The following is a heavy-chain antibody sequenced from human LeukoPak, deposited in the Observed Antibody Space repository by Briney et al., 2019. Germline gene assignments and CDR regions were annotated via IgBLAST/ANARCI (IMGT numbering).Heavy chain of an antibody. J-gene: IGHJ4*02. CDR3: AKDRGYATLFDY. CDR2: IRYDGSNK. V-gene: IGHV3-30*02. Sequence: PGGSLRLSCAASGFAFSSYGMHWVRQAPGKGLEWVAFIRYDGSNKYYADSVKGRFTISRDNSKNTLYLQMNSLRAEDTAVYYCAKDRGYATLFDYWGQGTLVTVSS. CDR1: GFAFSSYG. D-gene: IGHD2-8*01.